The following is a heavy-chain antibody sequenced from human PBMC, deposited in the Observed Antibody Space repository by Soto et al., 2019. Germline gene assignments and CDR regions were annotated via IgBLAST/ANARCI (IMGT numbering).Heavy chain of an antibody. CDR1: GGTFSSYA. V-gene: IGHV1-69*06. Sequence: SVKVSCKASGGTFSSYAISWVRQAPGQGLEWMGGIIPIFGTANYAQKFQGRVTITADKSTSTAYMELSSLRSEDTAVYYCARGVYDILTGYLDYYYYYGMDVWGQGTTVTVSS. CDR3: ARGVYDILTGYLDYYYYYGMDV. J-gene: IGHJ6*02. CDR2: IIPIFGTA. D-gene: IGHD3-9*01.